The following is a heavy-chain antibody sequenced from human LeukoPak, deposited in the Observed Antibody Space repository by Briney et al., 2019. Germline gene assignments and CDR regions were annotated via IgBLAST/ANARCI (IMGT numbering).Heavy chain of an antibody. D-gene: IGHD2-15*01. V-gene: IGHV1-46*01. CDR1: GYTFTSYH. CDR2: INPSGGYT. CDR3: AVPGGNWYFDL. Sequence: GASVKVSCTASGYTFTSYHMHWVRQAPGQGLEWMGIINPSGGYTSYAQKFQGRITMTRDTSTSTVYMELSSLRSEDTAVYYCAVPGGNWYFDLWGRGTLVTVSS. J-gene: IGHJ2*01.